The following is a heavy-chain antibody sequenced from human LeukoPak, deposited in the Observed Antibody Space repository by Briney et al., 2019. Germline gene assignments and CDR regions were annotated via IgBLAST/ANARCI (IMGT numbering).Heavy chain of an antibody. CDR1: GGSLSSYY. D-gene: IGHD1-26*01. CDR2: IYTSGST. V-gene: IGHV4-4*09. CDR3: ARHSVRAGGSYYWSSLAY. J-gene: IGHJ4*02. Sequence: SETLSLTRTVSGGSLSSYYWSCVREPPGKGLEGFGYIYTSGSTNYNPSLKSRVTISLDTSKNQFSLKLSSVTAADTTVYYCARHSVRAGGSYYWSSLAYWAQGTLVTVSS.